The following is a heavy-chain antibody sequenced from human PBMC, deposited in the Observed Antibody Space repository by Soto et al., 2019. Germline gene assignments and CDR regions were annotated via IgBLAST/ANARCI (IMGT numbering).Heavy chain of an antibody. CDR1: GGSFSGYY. Sequence: QVQLQQWGAGLLKPSETLSLTCAVYGGSFSGYYWSWIRQPPGKGLEWIGEINHSGSTNYNPSLQSRVTISVDTSKNQFSLKLSSVTAADTAVYYCARGIAVAGIPFDYWGQGTLVTVSS. J-gene: IGHJ4*02. D-gene: IGHD6-19*01. V-gene: IGHV4-34*01. CDR3: ARGIAVAGIPFDY. CDR2: INHSGST.